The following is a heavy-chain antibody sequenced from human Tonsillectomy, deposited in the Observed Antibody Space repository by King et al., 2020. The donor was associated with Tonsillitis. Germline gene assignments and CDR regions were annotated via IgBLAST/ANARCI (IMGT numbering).Heavy chain of an antibody. CDR1: GYSISSGYY. V-gene: IGHV4-38-2*01. D-gene: IGHD6-13*01. J-gene: IGHJ5*02. CDR3: ARVRSRSWFDP. CDR2: IYHSGST. Sequence: QLQLQESGPGLVKPSETLSLTCAVSGYSISSGYYWGWIRQPPGKGPEWIGSIYHSGSTYYNPSLKSRVTISVDTSKNQFSLKLSSVTAADTAVYYCARVRSRSWFDPWGQGTLVTVSS.